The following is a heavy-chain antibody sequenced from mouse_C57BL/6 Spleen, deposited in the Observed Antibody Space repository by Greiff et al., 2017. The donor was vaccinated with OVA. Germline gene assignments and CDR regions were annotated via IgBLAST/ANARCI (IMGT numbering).Heavy chain of an antibody. CDR1: GYTFTSYW. Sequence: QVQLKQSGAELVKPGASVKLSCKASGYTFTSYWMHWVKQRPGQGLEWIGMIHPNSGSTNYNEKFKSKATLTVDKSSSTAYMQLSSLTSEDSAVYYCARDYGSSYPYYFDYWGQGTTLTVSS. CDR3: ARDYGSSYPYYFDY. V-gene: IGHV1-64*01. J-gene: IGHJ2*01. CDR2: IHPNSGST. D-gene: IGHD1-1*01.